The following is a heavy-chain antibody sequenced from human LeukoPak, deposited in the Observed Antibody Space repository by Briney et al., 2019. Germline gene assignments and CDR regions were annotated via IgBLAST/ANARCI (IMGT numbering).Heavy chain of an antibody. CDR2: IYYSGST. V-gene: IGHV4-59*08. Sequence: SETLSLTCTVSGGSISSYYWSWIRQPPGKGLEWIGYIYYSGSTNYNPSLKSRVTISVDTSKNQFSLKLSSATAADTAVYYCAGTGIAVAGVDYWGQGTLVTVSS. CDR1: GGSISSYY. J-gene: IGHJ4*02. D-gene: IGHD6-19*01. CDR3: AGTGIAVAGVDY.